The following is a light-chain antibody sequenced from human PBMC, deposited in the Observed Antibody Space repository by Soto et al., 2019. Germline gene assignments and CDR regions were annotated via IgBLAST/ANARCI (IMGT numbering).Light chain of an antibody. J-gene: IGKJ5*01. Sequence: ELVLTQSPGTLSLSPGERATLSCRASQSINNNFLAWYQQTHGQAPRLLIYGAVTRATGIPDRFSGSGSRTDFTLIISRLEPEDFAVYYCQQYVSSPITFGHGTRLEIK. V-gene: IGKV3-20*01. CDR3: QQYVSSPIT. CDR1: QSINNNF. CDR2: GAV.